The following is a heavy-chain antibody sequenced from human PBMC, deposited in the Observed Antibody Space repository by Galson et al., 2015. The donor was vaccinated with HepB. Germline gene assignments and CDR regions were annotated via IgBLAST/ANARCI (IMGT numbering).Heavy chain of an antibody. V-gene: IGHV3-30-3*01. CDR2: ISYSGNNT. D-gene: IGHD3-10*01. CDR1: GFTFSSYA. CDR3: ARDLHPSMVRGVMYL. J-gene: IGHJ3*01. Sequence: SLRLSCAASGFTFSSYALHWVRQAPGKGLEWVAAISYSGNNTYYANSVKGRFTISRDNSKNTLYLQMNSLRAEDTAVFYCARDLHPSMVRGVMYLWGQGTTVTVSS.